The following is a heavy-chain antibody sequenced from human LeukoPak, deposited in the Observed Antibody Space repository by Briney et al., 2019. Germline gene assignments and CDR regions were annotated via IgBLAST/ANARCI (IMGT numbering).Heavy chain of an antibody. CDR3: ASSLGPDY. D-gene: IGHD3-16*01. CDR1: GFTFSSYW. CDR2: INPDGSST. J-gene: IGHJ4*02. V-gene: IGHV3-74*01. Sequence: GGSLRLSCAASGFTFSSYWMHWVRQAPGKGLVWVSHINPDGSSTTYADSVKGRFTISRDNAKNTLYLQMNSLRAEGTAVYYCASSLGPDYWGLGTLVSVSS.